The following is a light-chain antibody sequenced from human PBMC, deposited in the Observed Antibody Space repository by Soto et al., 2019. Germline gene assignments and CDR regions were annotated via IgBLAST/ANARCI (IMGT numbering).Light chain of an antibody. CDR3: QQYNSYLWT. V-gene: IGKV1-5*01. J-gene: IGKJ1*01. CDR1: QSISSW. CDR2: DAS. Sequence: DIQMTQSPSTLSASVGDRVTITCRASQSISSWLAWYQQKPGKAPKLLIYDASSFESGVPSRFSCSGSGTEFTLTISSLQPDDFATDYCQQYNSYLWTFGQGTMVEIK.